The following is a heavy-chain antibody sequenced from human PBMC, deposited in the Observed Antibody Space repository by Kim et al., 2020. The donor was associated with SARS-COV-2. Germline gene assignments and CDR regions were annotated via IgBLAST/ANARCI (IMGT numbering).Heavy chain of an antibody. CDR2: ISGSGGST. CDR3: AKDGAAVVVAADY. D-gene: IGHD2-15*01. J-gene: IGHJ4*02. CDR1: GFTFSSYA. V-gene: IGHV3-23*01. Sequence: GGSLRLSCAASGFTFSSYAMSWVRQAPGKGLEWGSAISGSGGSTYYADSVKGRFTISRDNSKNTLYLQMNSLRAEDTAVYYCAKDGAAVVVAADYWGQGTLVTVSS.